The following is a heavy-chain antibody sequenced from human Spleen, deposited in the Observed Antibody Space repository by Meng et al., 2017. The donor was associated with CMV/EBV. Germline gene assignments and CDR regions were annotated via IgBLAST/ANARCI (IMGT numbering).Heavy chain of an antibody. CDR1: GGSISSYY. D-gene: IGHD6-13*01. V-gene: IGHV4-59*01. CDR2: IYYSGST. Sequence: SETLSLTCTVSGGSISSYYWSWIRQPPGKGLEWIGYIYYSGSTNYNPSLKSRVTISVDTSKNQFSLKLSSVTAADTAVYYCARENSSSHGYYYYGMDVWGQGTTVTVSS. CDR3: ARENSSSHGYYYYGMDV. J-gene: IGHJ6*02.